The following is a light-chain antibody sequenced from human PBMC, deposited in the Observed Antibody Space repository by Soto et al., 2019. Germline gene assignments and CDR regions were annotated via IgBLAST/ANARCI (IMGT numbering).Light chain of an antibody. CDR2: GAS. CDR1: QTGSSSY. CDR3: QHYGSSQWTFGQWT. J-gene: IGKJ1*01. V-gene: IGKV3-20*01. Sequence: IVLTQSSGTVSLSPGERATLSCRASQTGSSSYLAWYQQKPGQAPRLLIYGASTRATGIPARCSGSGSGKDFTLTISRLEPEDSAVYLCQHYGSSQWTFGQWTFGQGTKVEIK.